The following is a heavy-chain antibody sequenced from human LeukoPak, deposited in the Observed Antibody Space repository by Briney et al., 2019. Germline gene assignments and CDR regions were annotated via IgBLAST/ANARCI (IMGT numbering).Heavy chain of an antibody. Sequence: GASVKVSCKDSGYTFTSYGISWVRQAPGQGLEWMGWISAYNGNTNYTQKLQGRVTMTTDTSTSTAYMELRSLRSDDTAVYYCARVESSIAARPMDYWGQGTLVTVSS. CDR3: ARVESSIAARPMDY. V-gene: IGHV1-18*01. D-gene: IGHD6-6*01. CDR2: ISAYNGNT. CDR1: GYTFTSYG. J-gene: IGHJ4*02.